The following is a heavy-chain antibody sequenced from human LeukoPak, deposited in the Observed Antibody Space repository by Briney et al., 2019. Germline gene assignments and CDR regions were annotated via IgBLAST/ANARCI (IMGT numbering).Heavy chain of an antibody. J-gene: IGHJ4*02. CDR2: ISYDGSTK. V-gene: IGHV3-30*18. D-gene: IGHD3-22*01. CDR3: AKNYYDSSGYYLRAFDY. Sequence: GGSLRLSCAASGFSFSNYGMHWVRQAPGKGLEWVAVISYDGSTKYYADSVKGRFAISRDNSKNTLYLQMNSLRAEDTAVYYCAKNYYDSSGYYLRAFDYWGQGTLVTVSS. CDR1: GFSFSNYG.